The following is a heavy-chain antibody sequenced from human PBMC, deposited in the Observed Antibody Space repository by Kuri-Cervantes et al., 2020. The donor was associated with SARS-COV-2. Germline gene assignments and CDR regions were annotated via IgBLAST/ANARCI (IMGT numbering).Heavy chain of an antibody. CDR2: ITPFNGDT. D-gene: IGHD5-24*01. J-gene: IGHJ3*02. CDR1: GDSFDYRF. Sequence: SVKVSCKASGDSFDYRFLHWVRQAPGQPLEWMGWITPFNGDTNYAQRFQDRVTITRDRSMSTAYMELSSLRSEDTAMYYCARSGPGAISREDGACDIWGQGTMVTVSS. V-gene: IGHV1-45*01. CDR3: ARSGPGAISREDGACDI.